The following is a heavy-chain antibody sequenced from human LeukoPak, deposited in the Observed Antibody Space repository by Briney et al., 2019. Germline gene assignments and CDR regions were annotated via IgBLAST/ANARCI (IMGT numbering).Heavy chain of an antibody. CDR1: GGSIRSGSYY. Sequence: SETLSLTCTVSGGSIRSGSYYWSWIRQSAGKGLEWIGRIYISGSTKYNPSLKSRVTISVDTSKNQFSLKLSSVTAADTAVYYCARDLVDTVTSHLVLFDYWGQGTLVTVSS. D-gene: IGHD5-18*01. CDR2: IYISGST. J-gene: IGHJ4*02. CDR3: ARDLVDTVTSHLVLFDY. V-gene: IGHV4-61*02.